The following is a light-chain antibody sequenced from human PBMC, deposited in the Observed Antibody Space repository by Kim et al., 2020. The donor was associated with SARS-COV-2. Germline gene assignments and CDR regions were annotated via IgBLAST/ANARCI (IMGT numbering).Light chain of an antibody. Sequence: QSALTQPRSVSGSPGQSVTISCTGTSSDVGAYNYDSWYQQHPGKAPKLIIYDVSKRPSGVPDRFSGSKSGNTASLTISGLQDEDEADYYCSSYAGTYVFGTGTKVTVL. CDR2: DVS. CDR1: SSDVGAYNY. J-gene: IGLJ1*01. CDR3: SSYAGTYV. V-gene: IGLV2-11*01.